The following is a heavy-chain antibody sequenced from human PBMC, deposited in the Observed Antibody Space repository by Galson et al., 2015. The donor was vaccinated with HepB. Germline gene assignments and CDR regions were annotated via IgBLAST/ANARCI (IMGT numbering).Heavy chain of an antibody. CDR2: IYSGGST. Sequence: SLRLSCAASGFTFSNNYMSWVRQAPGKGLEWVSVIYSGGSTDYADSAKGRFTISRHNSTNTMYLQINSLRVEDTAVYYCSRGSIAVAGKGYWFDPWGQGTLVTVSS. V-gene: IGHV3-53*04. CDR3: SRGSIAVAGKGYWFDP. D-gene: IGHD6-19*01. J-gene: IGHJ5*02. CDR1: GFTFSNNY.